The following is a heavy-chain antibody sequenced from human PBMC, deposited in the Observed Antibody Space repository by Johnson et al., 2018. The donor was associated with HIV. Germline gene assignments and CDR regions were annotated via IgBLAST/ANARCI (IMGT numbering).Heavy chain of an antibody. V-gene: IGHV3-7*05. Sequence: EVQLVESGGGLVQPGGSLRLSCAVSGFTFSYYWMSWVRQAPGKGLEWVANIKQDGSEKYYVDSVKGRFTISRDNAKKSLYLQMNSLRAEDTAVYYCARELRIAARGLAVDSWGRGTMVTVSS. CDR3: ARELRIAARGLAVDS. J-gene: IGHJ3*02. CDR2: IKQDGSEK. D-gene: IGHD6-6*01. CDR1: GFTFSYYW.